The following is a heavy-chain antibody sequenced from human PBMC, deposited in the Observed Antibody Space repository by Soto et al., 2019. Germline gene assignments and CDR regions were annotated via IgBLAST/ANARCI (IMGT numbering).Heavy chain of an antibody. Sequence: QVQLQESGPGLVKPSETLSLTCTVSSDSSSSYKWSWIRQTPGKGLEWIGYGDNNGGISYNPSLRSRITITISIDTSTKQVSLRLSSVTAADTAVYYCVRQGFGPLHGLVDVWGQGTTVTVSS. CDR1: SDSSSSYK. V-gene: IGHV4-59*08. CDR3: VRQGFGPLHGLVDV. J-gene: IGHJ6*02. CDR2: GDNNGGI. D-gene: IGHD3-10*01.